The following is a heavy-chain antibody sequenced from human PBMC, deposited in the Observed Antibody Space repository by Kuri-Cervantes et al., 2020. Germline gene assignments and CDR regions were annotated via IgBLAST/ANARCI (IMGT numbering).Heavy chain of an antibody. CDR2: IYYSGST. CDR1: GGSISSGGYY. CDR3: ARGRDDAFDI. V-gene: IGHV4-31*03. J-gene: IGHJ3*02. Sequence: LRLSCTVSGGSISSGGYYWSWIRQHPGKGLEWIGYIYYSGSTNYNPSLKSRVTISVDTSKNQFSLKLSSVTAADTAVYYCARGRDDAFDIWGQGTMVTVSS.